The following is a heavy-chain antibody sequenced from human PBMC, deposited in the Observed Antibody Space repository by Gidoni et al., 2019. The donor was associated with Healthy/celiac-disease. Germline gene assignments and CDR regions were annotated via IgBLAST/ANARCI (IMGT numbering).Heavy chain of an antibody. D-gene: IGHD2-21*01. CDR2: IDHSGST. J-gene: IGHJ2*01. Sequence: QVQLQESGPGLVTPSETLSLTCAVSGYSISSGYYWGWIRQPPGKGLEWIGSIDHSGSTYYNPSLKSRVTISVDTSKNQFSLKLSSVTAADTAVYYCARASLEIAWYFDLWGRGTLVTVSS. CDR1: GYSISSGYY. V-gene: IGHV4-38-2*01. CDR3: ARASLEIAWYFDL.